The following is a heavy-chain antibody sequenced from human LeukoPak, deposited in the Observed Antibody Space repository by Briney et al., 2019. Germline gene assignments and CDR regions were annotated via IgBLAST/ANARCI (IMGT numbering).Heavy chain of an antibody. V-gene: IGHV3-73*01. CDR2: IRSKANSYAT. CDR1: GFTFSGSA. D-gene: IGHD3-10*01. J-gene: IGHJ6*03. Sequence: GGSLRLSCAASGFTFSGSAMHWVRQASGKGLEWVGRIRSKANSYATAYAASVKGRFTISRDDSKNTAYLQMNSLKTEDTAVYYCTRLWFGDPPPFRRSMDVWGKGTTVTVSS. CDR3: TRLWFGDPPPFRRSMDV.